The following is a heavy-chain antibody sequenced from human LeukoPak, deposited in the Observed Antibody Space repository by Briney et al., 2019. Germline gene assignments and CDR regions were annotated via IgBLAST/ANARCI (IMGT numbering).Heavy chain of an antibody. Sequence: GGPLRLFCAASGFNVNSKYMIWVGQAPAKGPEWVAVIYSGGSTYYADSVKGRFTISRDNSKNTLYLQMNSRRAEDTAGYYCARVDVEGYYFDYWGQGTLVTVSS. J-gene: IGHJ4*02. CDR2: IYSGGST. V-gene: IGHV3-53*01. CDR1: GFNVNSKY. CDR3: ARVDVEGYYFDY. D-gene: IGHD3/OR15-3a*01.